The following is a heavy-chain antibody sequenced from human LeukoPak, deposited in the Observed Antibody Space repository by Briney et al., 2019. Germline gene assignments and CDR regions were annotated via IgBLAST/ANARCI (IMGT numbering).Heavy chain of an antibody. CDR1: GFTFASET. CDR2: ISSSSTYI. J-gene: IGHJ5*02. V-gene: IGHV3-21*01. CDR3: ARGTQDDYVWGSYRHSWFDP. D-gene: IGHD3-16*02. Sequence: GGSLRLSCAASGFTFASETMNWVRQAPGKGLEWVSSISSSSTYIYYADSVRGRFTISRDNAKNLIFLQMNSLRVEDTALYYCARGTQDDYVWGSYRHSWFDPWGQGILVTVSS.